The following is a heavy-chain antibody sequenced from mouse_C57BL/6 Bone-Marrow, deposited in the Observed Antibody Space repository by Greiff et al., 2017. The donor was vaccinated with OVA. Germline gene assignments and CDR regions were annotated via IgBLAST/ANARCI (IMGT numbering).Heavy chain of an antibody. CDR2: IDPSDSYT. CDR3: ARSVYGPYAMDY. J-gene: IGHJ4*01. CDR1: GYTFTSYW. D-gene: IGHD1-1*02. V-gene: IGHV1-50*01. Sequence: QVQLQQPGAELVKPGASVKLSCKASGYTFTSYWMQWVKQRPGQGLEWIGEIDPSDSYTNYNQKFKGKATLTVDTSSSTAYMQLKSLTSEDSAVYYCARSVYGPYAMDYWGQGTSVTVSS.